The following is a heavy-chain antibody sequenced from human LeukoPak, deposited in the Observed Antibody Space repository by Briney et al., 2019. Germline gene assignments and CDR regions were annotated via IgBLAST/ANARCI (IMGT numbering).Heavy chain of an antibody. CDR2: ISSGGSTI. CDR1: RFNFSNYG. J-gene: IGHJ4*02. CDR3: TRAGWYHPFDY. D-gene: IGHD6-19*01. Sequence: GGSLRLSCAASRFNFSNYGMNWVRQAPGQGLEWVSYISSGGSTIYYADSVKGRFTISRDNAKNSLYLQMNSLRAEDTAVYYCTRAGWYHPFDYWGQGTLVTVSS. V-gene: IGHV3-48*03.